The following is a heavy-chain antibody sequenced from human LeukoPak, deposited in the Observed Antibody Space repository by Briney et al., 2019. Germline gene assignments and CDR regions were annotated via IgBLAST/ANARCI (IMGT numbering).Heavy chain of an antibody. CDR1: GGSISSSSYY. CDR2: IYYSGST. V-gene: IGHV4-39*01. CDR3: AGQKEGTTFDY. Sequence: SETLSLTCTVSGGSISSSSYYWGWIRQPPGKGLEWIGSIYYSGSTYYNPSLKSRVTISVDTSKNQFSLKLSSVTAADTAVYYCAGQKEGTTFDYWGQGTLVTVSS. J-gene: IGHJ4*02. D-gene: IGHD1-1*01.